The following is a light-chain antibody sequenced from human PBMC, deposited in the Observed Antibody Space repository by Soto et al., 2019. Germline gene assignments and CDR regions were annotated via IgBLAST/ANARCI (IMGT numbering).Light chain of an antibody. Sequence: QLVLTQSSSASASLGSSVKLTCTLSSGHSSYIIAWHQQQPGKAPRYLMKLEGSGSYNKGSGVPDRFSGSSSGADRYLTISDLLFEDEADYYCETWDSNTRVLGGGTKRTVL. CDR2: LEGSGSY. CDR3: ETWDSNTRV. J-gene: IGLJ2*01. CDR1: SGHSSYI. V-gene: IGLV4-60*02.